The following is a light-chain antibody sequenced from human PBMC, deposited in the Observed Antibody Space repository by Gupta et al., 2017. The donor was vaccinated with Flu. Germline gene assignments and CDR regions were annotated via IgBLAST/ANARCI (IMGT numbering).Light chain of an antibody. J-gene: IGLJ1*01. V-gene: IGLV3-1*01. CDR3: QAWDSSTACV. Sequence: SYELTQPPSVSVSPGQTARITCSGDKMGNKYACWYQQKPGQSPVLVIYQDTKRPSGIPERFAGSNSGNTATLTISGAQAMDEAYYYCQAWDSSTACVFGTGTEVTVL. CDR2: QDT. CDR1: KMGNKY.